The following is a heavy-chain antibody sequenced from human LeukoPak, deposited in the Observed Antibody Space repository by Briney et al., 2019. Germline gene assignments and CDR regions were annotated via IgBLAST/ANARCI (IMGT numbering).Heavy chain of an antibody. J-gene: IGHJ4*02. D-gene: IGHD2-2*01. CDR3: VKDFLHGPHIEPVGSVGPFDY. V-gene: IGHV3-23*01. CDR1: GFTFSSYA. Sequence: GGSLRLSCATSGFTFSSYAMSWVRQAPGKGLEWVSGLHADSGMTYYADSVNGRFTISRDNSKNTLYFQMNSLRAEDTAVYYCVKDFLHGPHIEPVGSVGPFDYWGQGTLVTVSS. CDR2: LHADSGMT.